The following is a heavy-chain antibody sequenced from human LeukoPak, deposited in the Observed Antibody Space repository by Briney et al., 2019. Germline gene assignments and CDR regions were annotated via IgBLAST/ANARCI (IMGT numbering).Heavy chain of an antibody. V-gene: IGHV4-4*07. CDR2: IYTSGGT. J-gene: IGHJ5*02. D-gene: IGHD3-3*01. CDR3: ARDQGSGYPNWFDP. Sequence: SETLSLTCTVSGGSISSYYWSWIRQPAGKGLEWIGRIYTSGGTNYNPSLKSRVTMSVDTSKNQFSLKLSSVTAADTAVYYCARDQGSGYPNWFDPWGQGTLVTVSS. CDR1: GGSISSYY.